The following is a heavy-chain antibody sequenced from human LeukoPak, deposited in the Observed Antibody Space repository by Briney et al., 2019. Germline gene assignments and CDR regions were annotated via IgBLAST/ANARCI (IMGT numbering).Heavy chain of an antibody. V-gene: IGHV3-74*01. Sequence: PGGSLRLSCAASGFSFSNYWMHWVRQAPGKGLVWVSRINNDGISTTYADSVKGRFTISRDNAKNTLYLQMNSLRADDTAVYYCAREYCSSKSCPTFDYWGQGTRVTVSS. CDR3: AREYCSSKSCPTFDY. CDR1: GFSFSNYW. CDR2: INNDGIST. D-gene: IGHD2-2*01. J-gene: IGHJ4*02.